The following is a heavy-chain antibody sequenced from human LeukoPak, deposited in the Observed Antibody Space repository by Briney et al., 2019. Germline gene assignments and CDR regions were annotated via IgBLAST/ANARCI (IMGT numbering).Heavy chain of an antibody. V-gene: IGHV1-46*01. CDR1: GYTFTSYY. Sequence: ASVKVSCKASGYTFTSYYMHWVRHAPGQGLEWMGIINPSGGSTSYAQKFQGRVTMTRDMSTSTVYMELSSLRSEDTAVYYCARDQVVTGYVDYWGQGTLVTVSS. CDR3: ARDQVVTGYVDY. CDR2: INPSGGST. J-gene: IGHJ4*02. D-gene: IGHD4-23*01.